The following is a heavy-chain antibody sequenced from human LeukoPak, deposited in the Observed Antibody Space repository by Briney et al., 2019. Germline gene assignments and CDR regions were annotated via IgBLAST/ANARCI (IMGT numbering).Heavy chain of an antibody. CDR3: AKGRYFDY. J-gene: IGHJ4*02. CDR1: GVTFDDYA. V-gene: IGHV3-9*01. CDR2: ISWNSGSI. Sequence: GRSLRLSCAAYGVTFDDYAMHWVRQAPGKGLEWVSGISWNSGSIGYADSVKGRFTISRDNAKNSLYLQMNSLRAEDTALYYCAKGRYFDYWGQGTLVTVSS.